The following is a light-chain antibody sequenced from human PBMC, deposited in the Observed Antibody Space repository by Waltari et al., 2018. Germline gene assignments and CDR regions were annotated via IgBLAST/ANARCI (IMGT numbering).Light chain of an antibody. CDR1: SSNIGAGYD. Sequence: SVLTQPPSVSGAPGQRVIISCTGSSSNIGAGYDVNWYHHFPGIAPKLLIYGNRNRPSGVPDRFSGSKSGTSASLVISGLQAEDEADYYCQSYDNTLSGSHVVFGGGTKLTVL. CDR3: QSYDNTLSGSHVV. J-gene: IGLJ2*01. V-gene: IGLV1-40*01. CDR2: GNR.